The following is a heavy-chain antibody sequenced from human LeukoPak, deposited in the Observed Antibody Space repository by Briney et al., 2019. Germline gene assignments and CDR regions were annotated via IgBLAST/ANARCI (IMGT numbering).Heavy chain of an antibody. V-gene: IGHV4-30-4*02. J-gene: IGHJ6*03. CDR1: GGSISSGDYY. D-gene: IGHD4-11*01. Sequence: PSETLSLTCTVSGGSISSGDYYWSWIRQPPGKGLEWIGYIYYSGSTYYNPSLKSRVTISVDTSKNQFSLKLSSVTAADTAVYYCARAVSRYSNFAYYYYYIDVWGKGTTVTVSS. CDR2: IYYSGST. CDR3: ARAVSRYSNFAYYYYYIDV.